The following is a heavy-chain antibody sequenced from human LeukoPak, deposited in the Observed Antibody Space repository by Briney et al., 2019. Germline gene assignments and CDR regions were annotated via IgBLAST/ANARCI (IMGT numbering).Heavy chain of an antibody. V-gene: IGHV4-59*01. D-gene: IGHD3-22*01. CDR1: GGFNTHYY. CDR2: IYHSGST. Sequence: SETLSLTCSVSGGFNTHYYWTWIRQPPGKGLELIGYIYHSGSTNYSPSLNSRVTISVDTSKNHFSLKLSSVTAADTAVYYCARGQWLPVFDFWGQGILVTVSS. CDR3: ARGQWLPVFDF. J-gene: IGHJ4*02.